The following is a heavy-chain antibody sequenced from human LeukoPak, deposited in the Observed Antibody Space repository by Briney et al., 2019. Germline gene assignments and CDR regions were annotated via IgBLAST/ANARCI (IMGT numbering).Heavy chain of an antibody. CDR2: ISGSGGST. V-gene: IGHV3-23*01. CDR3: AKDGSSSGWNYFDY. D-gene: IGHD6-19*01. Sequence: PGGSLRLSCAASGFTFSSYAMSWVRQAPGKGLEWVSAISGSGGSTYYADSVEGRFTISRDNSKNTLYLQMNSLRAEDTAVYYRAKDGSSSGWNYFDYWGQGTLVTVSS. J-gene: IGHJ4*02. CDR1: GFTFSSYA.